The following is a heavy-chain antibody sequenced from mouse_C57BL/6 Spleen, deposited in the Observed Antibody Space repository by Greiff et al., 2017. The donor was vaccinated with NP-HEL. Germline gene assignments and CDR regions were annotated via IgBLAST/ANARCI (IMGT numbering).Heavy chain of an antibody. CDR3: ARSGYYGSSYVWFAY. V-gene: IGHV14-3*01. Sequence: EVKLQESVAELVRPGASVKLSCTASGFNIKNTYMHWVKQRPEQGLEWIGRIDPANGNTKYAPKFQGKATITADTSSNTAYLQLSSLTSEDTAIYYCARSGYYGSSYVWFAYWGQGTLVTVSA. CDR2: IDPANGNT. CDR1: GFNIKNTY. D-gene: IGHD1-1*01. J-gene: IGHJ3*01.